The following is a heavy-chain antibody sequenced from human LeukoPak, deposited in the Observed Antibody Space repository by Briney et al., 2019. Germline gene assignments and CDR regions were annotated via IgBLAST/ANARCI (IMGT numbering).Heavy chain of an antibody. J-gene: IGHJ4*02. Sequence: GGSLRLSCAASGFTFSSYSMNWVRQAPGKGLEWVSSISSSSSYIYYADSVKGRFTISRDNAKNSLYLQMNSLSAEDTAVYYCARLLTYYDYVWGSYRYTALDYWGQGTLVTVSS. CDR1: GFTFSSYS. CDR2: ISSSSSYI. V-gene: IGHV3-21*01. D-gene: IGHD3-16*02. CDR3: ARLLTYYDYVWGSYRYTALDY.